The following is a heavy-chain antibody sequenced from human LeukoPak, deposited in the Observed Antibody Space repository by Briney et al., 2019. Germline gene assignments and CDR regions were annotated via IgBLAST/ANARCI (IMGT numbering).Heavy chain of an antibody. CDR2: IHYNGNT. D-gene: IGHD1-1*01. CDR3: ARTVCTTGTTGTFDI. J-gene: IGHJ3*02. CDR1: GDSISSNTYY. Sequence: SETLSLTCTVSGDSISSNTYYWGWIRQPPGKGLEWIGSIHYNGNTYCNPSLKSRVSISVDTSKNQFSLKLSSVTAADTAVYYCARTVCTTGTTGTFDIWGQGTMVTVSS. V-gene: IGHV4-39*01.